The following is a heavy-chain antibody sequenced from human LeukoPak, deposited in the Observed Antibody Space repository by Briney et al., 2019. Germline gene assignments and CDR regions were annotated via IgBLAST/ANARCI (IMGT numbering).Heavy chain of an antibody. D-gene: IGHD6-19*01. CDR2: ISSSSSTI. V-gene: IGHV3-48*01. CDR3: AKGGIAVAGTKFDS. J-gene: IGHJ4*02. Sequence: GGSLRLSCAASGFIISTYNINWVRQAPGKGLEWVSYISSSSSTIYYADSVKGRFTISRDNAKNSLYLQMNSLRAEDTALYYCAKGGIAVAGTKFDSWGQGTLVTVSS. CDR1: GFIISTYN.